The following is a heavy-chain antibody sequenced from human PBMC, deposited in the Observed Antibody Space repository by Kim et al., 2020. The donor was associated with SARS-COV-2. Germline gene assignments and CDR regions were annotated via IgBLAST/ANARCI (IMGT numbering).Heavy chain of an antibody. V-gene: IGHV3-9*01. CDR3: AKLPGIAAAGTIDY. CDR1: GFTFDDYA. CDR2: ISWNSGSI. J-gene: IGHJ4*02. D-gene: IGHD6-13*01. Sequence: LRLSCAASGFTFDDYAMHWVRQAPGKGLEWVSGISWNSGSIGYADSVKGRFTISRDNAKNSLYLQMNSLRAEDTALYYCAKLPGIAAAGTIDYWGQGTLVTVSS.